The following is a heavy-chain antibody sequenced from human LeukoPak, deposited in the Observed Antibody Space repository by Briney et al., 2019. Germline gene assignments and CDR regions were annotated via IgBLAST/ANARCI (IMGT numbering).Heavy chain of an antibody. CDR1: GFTFSSYG. D-gene: IGHD1-26*01. CDR2: IRYDGSNK. V-gene: IGHV3-30*02. J-gene: IGHJ3*02. CDR3: ARSFRVGAHRWTGAFDI. Sequence: GGSLRLSCAASGFTFSSYGMHWVRQAPGKGLEWVAFIRYDGSNKYYADSVKGRFTISRDNSKNTLYLQMNSLRAEDTAVYYCARSFRVGAHRWTGAFDIWGQGTMVTVSS.